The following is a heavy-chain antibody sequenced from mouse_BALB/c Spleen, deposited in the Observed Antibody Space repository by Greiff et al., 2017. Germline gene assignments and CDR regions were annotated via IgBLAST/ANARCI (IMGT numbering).Heavy chain of an antibody. CDR3: ARGGNYRGYYYAMDY. Sequence: VQLQQSGPELVKPGASVKISCKASGYSFTGYFMNWVMQSHGKSLEWIGRINPYNGDTFYNQKFKGKATLTVDKSSSTAHMELRSLASEDSAVYYCARGGNYRGYYYAMDYWGQGTSVTVSS. V-gene: IGHV1-20*02. CDR2: INPYNGDT. D-gene: IGHD2-1*01. CDR1: GYSFTGYF. J-gene: IGHJ4*01.